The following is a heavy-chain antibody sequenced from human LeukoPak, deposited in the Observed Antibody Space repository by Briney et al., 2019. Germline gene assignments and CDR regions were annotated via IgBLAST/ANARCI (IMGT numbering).Heavy chain of an antibody. CDR2: ISGSSDNT. CDR1: GFTSTVYA. Sequence: PGGSLRLSCAASGFTSTVYAMSWVRQAPGKGLEWVSAISGSSDNTYFADSVKGRFTISRDNSKNTVSLQMNSLRAEDTAVYYCARDGGNSWDYWGQGTLVTVSS. J-gene: IGHJ4*02. V-gene: IGHV3-23*01. CDR3: ARDGGNSWDY. D-gene: IGHD6-13*01.